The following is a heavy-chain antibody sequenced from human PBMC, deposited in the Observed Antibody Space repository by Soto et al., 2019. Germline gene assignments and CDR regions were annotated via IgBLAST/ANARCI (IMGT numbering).Heavy chain of an antibody. Sequence: EVQLVESGGGLVQPGGSLRLSCAASGFTFSAYDMHWVRQATGKGLEWVSAIGTQHDTYYPDSVKGRFTISRENAKNSLYLQMNGLRAGGTAVYYCARQASYWHGGGGWIDPWGQGTLVTVSS. CDR1: GFTFSAYD. J-gene: IGHJ5*02. D-gene: IGHD2-8*02. CDR3: ARQASYWHGGGGWIDP. V-gene: IGHV3-13*01. CDR2: IGTQHDT.